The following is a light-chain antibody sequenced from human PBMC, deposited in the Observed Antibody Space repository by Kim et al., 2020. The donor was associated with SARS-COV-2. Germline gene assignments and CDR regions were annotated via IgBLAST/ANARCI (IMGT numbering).Light chain of an antibody. CDR2: GKN. Sequence: SSELTQDPAVSVALGQTVRITCQGDSLRSYYASWYQQKPGQAPVLVIYGKNNRPSGIPDRFSGSSSGNTASLTITGAQAEDEADYYCKSRDSSANHLVFG. J-gene: IGLJ7*01. V-gene: IGLV3-19*01. CDR1: SLRSYY. CDR3: KSRDSSANHLV.